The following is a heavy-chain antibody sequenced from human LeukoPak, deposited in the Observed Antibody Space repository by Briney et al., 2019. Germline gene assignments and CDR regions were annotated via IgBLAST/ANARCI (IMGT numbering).Heavy chain of an antibody. Sequence: ASVKVSCKASGYTFSGYYIHWVRQAPGQGLEWMGWINPNNGATNYAQKFQGGVTMTRDTSITTTYMELSRLTSDDTAVYYYARYNWNDVASALDYWGQGTLVTVSS. V-gene: IGHV1-2*02. CDR2: INPNNGAT. CDR3: ARYNWNDVASALDY. J-gene: IGHJ4*02. CDR1: GYTFSGYY. D-gene: IGHD1-1*01.